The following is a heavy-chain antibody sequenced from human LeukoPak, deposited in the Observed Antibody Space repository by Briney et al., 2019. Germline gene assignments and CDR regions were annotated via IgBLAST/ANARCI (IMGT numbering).Heavy chain of an antibody. CDR3: ARLWFGEYRDY. CDR2: IYSGGST. Sequence: GGSLRLSCAASGFTFSSYSMNWVRQAPGKGLEWVSVIYSGGSTYYADSVKGRFTISRDNSKNTLYLQMNSLRAEDTAVYYCARLWFGEYRDYWGQGTLVTVSS. V-gene: IGHV3-53*01. J-gene: IGHJ4*02. D-gene: IGHD3-10*01. CDR1: GFTFSSYS.